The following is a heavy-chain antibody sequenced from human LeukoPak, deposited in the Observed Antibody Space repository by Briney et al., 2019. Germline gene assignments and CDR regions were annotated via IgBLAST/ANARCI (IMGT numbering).Heavy chain of an antibody. D-gene: IGHD2-8*01. Sequence: SQXLSLTCTVSGGSISSGSYYWSWIRQPAGKGLEWIGRIYTSGSTNYNPSLKSRVTISVDTSKNQFSLKLSSVTAADTAVYYCARDVNGGYWGQGTLVTVSS. CDR2: IYTSGST. CDR1: GGSISSGSYY. CDR3: ARDVNGGY. J-gene: IGHJ4*02. V-gene: IGHV4-61*02.